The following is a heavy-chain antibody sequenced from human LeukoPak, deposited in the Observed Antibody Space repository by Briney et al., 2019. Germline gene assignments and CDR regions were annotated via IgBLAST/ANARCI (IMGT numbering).Heavy chain of an antibody. CDR3: AKGSLDWNWNFDY. CDR1: GFTFSSYA. CDR2: ISGSGGST. V-gene: IGHV3-23*01. Sequence: GGSLRLSCAASGFTFSSYAMSWVRQAPGKGLEWVSAISGSGGSTYYADSMKGRFTISRDNSKNTLYLQMNSLRAEDTAVYYCAKGSLDWNWNFDYWGQGTQVTVSS. J-gene: IGHJ4*02. D-gene: IGHD1-7*01.